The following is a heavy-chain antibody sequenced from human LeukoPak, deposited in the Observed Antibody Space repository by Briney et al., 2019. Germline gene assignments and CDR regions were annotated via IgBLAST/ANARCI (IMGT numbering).Heavy chain of an antibody. CDR2: ISYDGSNK. J-gene: IGHJ4*02. CDR3: ARDDDYGGSFDY. D-gene: IGHD4-23*01. CDR1: GFTFSNYA. Sequence: GGSLRLSCAASGFTFSNYAMHWVRQAPGKGLEWVAVISYDGSNKYYADSVKGRFTISRDNSKNTLYLQMNSLRAEDTAVYYCARDDDYGGSFDYWGQGTLVTVSS. V-gene: IGHV3-30*04.